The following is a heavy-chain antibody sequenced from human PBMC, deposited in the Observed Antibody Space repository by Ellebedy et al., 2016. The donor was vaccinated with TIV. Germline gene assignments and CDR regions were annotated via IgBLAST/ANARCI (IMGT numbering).Heavy chain of an antibody. D-gene: IGHD1-26*01. CDR3: AKDLDSGSYGGY. V-gene: IGHV3-23*01. J-gene: IGHJ4*01. CDR2: ITGSGDSA. Sequence: GESLKISCAASRFTFSSYDLNWVRQAPGKGLEWVSTITGSGDSASYADSVKGRFTISRDNSEDTLYLQMNSLRVDDTAVYYCAKDLDSGSYGGYWGHGTLVTVSS. CDR1: RFTFSSYD.